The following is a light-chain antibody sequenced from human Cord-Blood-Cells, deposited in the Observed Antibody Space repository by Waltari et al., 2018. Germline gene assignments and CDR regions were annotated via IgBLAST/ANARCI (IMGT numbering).Light chain of an antibody. Sequence: QSALTQPRSVSGSPGQSVTISCTGTSSAVGGYIYISWYQQHPGKAPKLMIYDVSKRPSGVPDRFSGSQAGNTTSLTISGLQAEDEADYYCCSYAGSYTFVFGTGTRITVL. V-gene: IGLV2-11*01. CDR1: SSAVGGYIY. CDR2: DVS. CDR3: CSYAGSYTFV. J-gene: IGLJ1*01.